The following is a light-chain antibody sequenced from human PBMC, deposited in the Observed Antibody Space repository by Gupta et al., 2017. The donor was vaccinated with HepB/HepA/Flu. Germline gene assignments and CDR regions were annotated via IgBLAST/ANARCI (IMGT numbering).Light chain of an antibody. CDR2: KAS. CDR3: QQDNSYPLT. V-gene: IGKV1-5*03. Sequence: DIQMTQSPSTLSASVGDRVTITCRASESIGDWLAWYQQKPGMAPTLLIYKASRLGSGVPSRFSGSGSGTEITLTISSLQPDDFATYYCQQDNSYPLTFGGGTKVEIK. CDR1: ESIGDW. J-gene: IGKJ4*01.